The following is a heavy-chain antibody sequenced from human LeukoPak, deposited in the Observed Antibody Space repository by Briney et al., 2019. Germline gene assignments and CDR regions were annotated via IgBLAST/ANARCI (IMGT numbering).Heavy chain of an antibody. V-gene: IGHV3-30*18. CDR2: ISYDGSNK. CDR3: AEDIGSGSYSPGY. Sequence: GGSLRLSCAASGFTFSSYGMHWVRQAPGKGLEWVAVISYDGSNKYYADSVKGRFTISRDNSKNTLYLQMNSLRAEDTAVYYCAEDIGSGSYSPGYWGQGTLVTVSS. CDR1: GFTFSSYG. J-gene: IGHJ4*02. D-gene: IGHD1-26*01.